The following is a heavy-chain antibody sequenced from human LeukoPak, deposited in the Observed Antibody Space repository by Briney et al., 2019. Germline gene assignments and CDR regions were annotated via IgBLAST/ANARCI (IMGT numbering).Heavy chain of an antibody. D-gene: IGHD2-15*01. CDR2: IYYSGST. J-gene: IGHJ6*02. V-gene: IGHV4-59*01. Sequence: ASETLSLTCTVSGGSISSYYWSWIRQPPGKGLGWIGYIYYSGSTNYNPSVKSRVTISVDASTDQFSLKLRSVTAADTAVYYCARGVGGLGAYYYYGMDVWGQGTTVTVSS. CDR3: ARGVGGLGAYYYYGMDV. CDR1: GGSISSYY.